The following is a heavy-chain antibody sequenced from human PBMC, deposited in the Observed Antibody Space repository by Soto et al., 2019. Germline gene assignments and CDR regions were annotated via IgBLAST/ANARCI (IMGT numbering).Heavy chain of an antibody. V-gene: IGHV4-31*02. CDR1: GGSISSGGYY. J-gene: IGHJ4*02. CDR3: AREVPTPYYFDY. Sequence: LCGGSISSGGYYWHWIRQHPGKGLEWIGYIYYSGTTYYSPSLKSRVTISVDTSKNQFSLKLNSVTAADTAVYYCAREVPTPYYFDYWGQGTLVTVSS. CDR2: IYYSGTT.